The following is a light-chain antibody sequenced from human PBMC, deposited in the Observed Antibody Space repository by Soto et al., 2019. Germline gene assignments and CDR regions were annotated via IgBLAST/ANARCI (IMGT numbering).Light chain of an antibody. CDR2: GNN. CDR1: SSNIGAGYD. J-gene: IGLJ2*01. CDR3: QSYDSSLSGGI. V-gene: IGLV1-40*01. Sequence: QAVVTQPPSVSGAPGQRVTISCTGSSSNIGAGYDVHGYQQLPGTAPKLLIYGNNNRPSGVPYRFSGSKSGTSASLAITGLQAEDEADYYCQSYDSSLSGGIFGGGTQLTVL.